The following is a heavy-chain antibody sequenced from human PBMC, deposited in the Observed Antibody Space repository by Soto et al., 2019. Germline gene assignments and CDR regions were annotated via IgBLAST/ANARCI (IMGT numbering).Heavy chain of an antibody. CDR1: GFTFSSYA. CDR3: ASGSIAVAFDI. V-gene: IGHV3-30-3*01. J-gene: IGHJ3*02. CDR2: ISYDGSNK. Sequence: GGSLRLSCAASGFTFSSYAMHWVRQAPGKGLEWVAVISYDGSNKYYADSVKGRFTISRDNSKNTLYLQMNSLRAEDTAVYYCASGSIAVAFDIWGQGTMVTVSS. D-gene: IGHD6-6*01.